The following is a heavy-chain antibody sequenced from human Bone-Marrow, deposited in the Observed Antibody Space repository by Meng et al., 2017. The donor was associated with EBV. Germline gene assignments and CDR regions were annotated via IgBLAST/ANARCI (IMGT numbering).Heavy chain of an antibody. Sequence: QLQLQEPGSGLVKPYQTLSLTCAVSGGSISSGGYSWSWIRQPPGKGLEWIGYIYHSGSTYYNPSLKSRVTISVDRSKNQFSLKLSSVTAADTAVYYCARVVARSYFDYWGQGTLVTVSS. CDR2: IYHSGST. V-gene: IGHV4-30-2*01. CDR1: GGSISSGGYS. J-gene: IGHJ4*02. CDR3: ARVVARSYFDY.